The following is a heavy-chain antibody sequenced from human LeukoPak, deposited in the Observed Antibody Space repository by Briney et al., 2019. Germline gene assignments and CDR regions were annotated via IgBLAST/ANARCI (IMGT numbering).Heavy chain of an antibody. D-gene: IGHD2-2*02. CDR2: IKQDESEK. Sequence: PGGSLRLSCAASGFTFSSYWMSWVRQAPGKGLEWVANIKQDESEKYYVDSVKGRFTISRDNAKNSLYLQMNSLRAEDTAVYYCARDPPLKRYQLLDPFDYWGQGTLVTVSS. V-gene: IGHV3-7*01. J-gene: IGHJ4*02. CDR1: GFTFSSYW. CDR3: ARDPPLKRYQLLDPFDY.